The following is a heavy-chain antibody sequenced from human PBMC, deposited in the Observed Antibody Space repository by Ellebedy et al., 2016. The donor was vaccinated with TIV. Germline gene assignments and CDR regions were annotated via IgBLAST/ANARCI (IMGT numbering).Heavy chain of an antibody. J-gene: IGHJ4*02. CDR3: ARESDIVVVVAAYSFDY. D-gene: IGHD2-15*01. CDR1: GFTFSSYS. V-gene: IGHV3-21*01. Sequence: GGSLRLXXAASGFTFSSYSMNWVRQAPGQGLEWVSSISSSSSYIYYADSVKGRFTISRDNAKNSLYLQMNSLRAEDTAVYYCARESDIVVVVAAYSFDYWGQGTLVTVSS. CDR2: ISSSSSYI.